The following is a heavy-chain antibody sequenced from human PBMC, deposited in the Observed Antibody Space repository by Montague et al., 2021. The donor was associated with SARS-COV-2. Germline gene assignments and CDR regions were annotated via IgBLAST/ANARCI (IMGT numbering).Heavy chain of an antibody. CDR2: IYYSGST. CDR1: RGSITGAGPISSGVYY. V-gene: IGHV4-31*03. D-gene: IGHD5-18*01. J-gene: IGHJ5*02. Sequence: TLSLTCTVSRGSITGAGPISSGVYYWHWIRQHPVKCLEWIGYIYYSGSTSYNPSLKSRVSISVDTSKNQFSLKLSSVTAADTAVYYCARDLGHRYVAGWFDPWGQGTLVTVSS. CDR3: ARDLGHRYVAGWFDP.